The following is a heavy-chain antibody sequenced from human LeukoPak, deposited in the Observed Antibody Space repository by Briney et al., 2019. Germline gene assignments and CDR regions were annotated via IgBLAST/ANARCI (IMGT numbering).Heavy chain of an antibody. CDR2: INPNSGGT. D-gene: IGHD2-2*01. CDR1: GYTFTGYY. CDR3: ARDIVVVPAAIRRQYYFDY. V-gene: IGHV1-2*02. Sequence: GASVKVSCKASGYTFTGYYMHWVRQAPGQGLEWMGWINPNSGGTNYAQKFQGRVTMTRDTSINTAYMELSRLRSDDTAVYYCARDIVVVPAAIRRQYYFDYWGQGTLVTVSS. J-gene: IGHJ4*02.